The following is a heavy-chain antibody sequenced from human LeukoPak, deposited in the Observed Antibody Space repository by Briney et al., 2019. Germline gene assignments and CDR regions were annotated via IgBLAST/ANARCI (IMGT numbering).Heavy chain of an antibody. D-gene: IGHD3-10*02. V-gene: IGHV3-30-3*01. J-gene: IGHJ4*02. Sequence: GGSLRLSCAASGFTFSSYAMHWVRQAPGKGLEWVAVISYDGSNKYYADSVKGRFTISRDNSKNSLYLQMNSLRDEDTAVYYCARAPCSHFDYWGQGTLVTVSS. CDR1: GFTFSSYA. CDR2: ISYDGSNK. CDR3: ARAPCSHFDY.